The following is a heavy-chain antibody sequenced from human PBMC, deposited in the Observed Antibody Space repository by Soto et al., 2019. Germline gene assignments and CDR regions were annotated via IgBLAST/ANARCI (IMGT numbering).Heavy chain of an antibody. V-gene: IGHV1-18*01. CDR1: GYTFTNYG. J-gene: IGHJ4*02. D-gene: IGHD3-9*01. CDR3: ARPQNDILTDSYTNYFDS. CDR2: ISAYNGNT. Sequence: QVQLVQSGAEVKKPGASVKVSCKASGYTFTNYGLTWVRQAPGQGPEWVGWISAYNGNTHYAQKLQGRVAMTPDTSTSTAYLELRSLSSDDTAVYYCARPQNDILTDSYTNYFDSWGQGTPVTVSS.